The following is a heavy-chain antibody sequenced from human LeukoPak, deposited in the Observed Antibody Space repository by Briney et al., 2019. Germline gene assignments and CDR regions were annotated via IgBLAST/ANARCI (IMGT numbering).Heavy chain of an antibody. J-gene: IGHJ5*02. CDR3: ARDQLDWFDP. CDR1: GGSISSYY. V-gene: IGHV4-59*01. D-gene: IGHD5-24*01. Sequence: SETLSLTCTVSGGSISSYYWSWIRQPPGKGLEWIGYIYYSGSTNYNPSLKSRVTISVDASKNQFSLKLSSVTAADTAVYYCARDQLDWFDPWGQGTLVTVSS. CDR2: IYYSGST.